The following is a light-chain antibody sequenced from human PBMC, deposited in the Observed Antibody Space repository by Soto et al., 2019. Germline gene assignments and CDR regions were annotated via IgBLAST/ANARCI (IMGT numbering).Light chain of an antibody. CDR1: SSDVGGYNY. CDR3: SSYTSSRTGV. Sequence: QSVLTQPASVSGSPGQSITISCTGTSSDVGGYNYVSWYQQHPDKAPKLIICEVNNRPSGVSYRFSGSKSGNTASLTISGLQAEDEADYFCSSYTSSRTGVFGTGTKGTVL. J-gene: IGLJ1*01. V-gene: IGLV2-14*01. CDR2: EVN.